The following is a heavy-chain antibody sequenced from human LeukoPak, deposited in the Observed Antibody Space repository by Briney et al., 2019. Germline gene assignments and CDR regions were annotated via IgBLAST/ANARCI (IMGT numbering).Heavy chain of an antibody. CDR1: GYTFTGYY. J-gene: IGHJ4*02. CDR3: ARDGSGTDAFDY. Sequence: GASVNVSCKPSGYTFTGYYMHWVRQAPGQRLEWMGWVNPNSGGKNYAQKFQGRVTMTRDTSISTAYMELSRLRSDDTAVYYCARDGSGTDAFDYWGQGTLVTVSS. V-gene: IGHV1-2*02. D-gene: IGHD1-1*01. CDR2: VNPNSGGK.